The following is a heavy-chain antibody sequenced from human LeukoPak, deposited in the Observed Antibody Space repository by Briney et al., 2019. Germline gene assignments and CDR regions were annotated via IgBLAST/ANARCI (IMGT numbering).Heavy chain of an antibody. CDR2: IIPIFGTA. D-gene: IGHD3-22*01. CDR3: ARTYYYDSSAFDP. V-gene: IGHV1-69*13. CDR1: GYTFTNYD. J-gene: IGHJ5*02. Sequence: GASVKVSCKASGYTFTNYDISWVRQAPGQGLEWMGGIIPIFGTANYAQKFQGRVTITADESTSTAYMELSSLRSEDTAVYYCARTYYYDSSAFDPWGQGTLVTVSS.